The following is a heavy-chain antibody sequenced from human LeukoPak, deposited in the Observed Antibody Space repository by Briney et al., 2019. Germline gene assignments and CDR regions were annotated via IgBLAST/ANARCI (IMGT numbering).Heavy chain of an antibody. D-gene: IGHD1-26*01. CDR2: ISSGGSI. CDR1: GLSLGTYG. J-gene: IGHJ4*02. CDR3: ARGGGRWELPPDY. Sequence: SPGHPWVAAGLSLGTYGMNRVRQATGKGLEWVSYISSGGSIYQADSLKGRFTISRDNAKSSLYLQMNSLRVEDTAVYYCARGGGRWELPPDYWGQGTLVTVSS. V-gene: IGHV3-48*03.